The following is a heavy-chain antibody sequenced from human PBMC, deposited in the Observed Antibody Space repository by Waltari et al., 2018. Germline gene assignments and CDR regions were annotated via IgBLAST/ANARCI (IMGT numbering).Heavy chain of an antibody. CDR3: ARDRAALRGYYFDY. J-gene: IGHJ4*02. Sequence: QVQLQESGPGLVKPSETLSLTCTVSGYSISSGYYWGWIRQPPGKGLEWIGSIYHSGSTYHNPSLKSRFTISADTPKNQFSLKLSSVTAADTAVYYCARDRAALRGYYFDYWGQGTLVTVSS. V-gene: IGHV4-38-2*02. CDR2: IYHSGST. D-gene: IGHD6-25*01. CDR1: GYSISSGYY.